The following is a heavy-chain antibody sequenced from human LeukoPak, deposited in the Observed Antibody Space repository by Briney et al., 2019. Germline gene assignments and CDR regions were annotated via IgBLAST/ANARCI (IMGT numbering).Heavy chain of an antibody. D-gene: IGHD3-22*01. CDR3: ASLRGSMIVVVNAFDI. V-gene: IGHV1-69*04. CDR1: GGTFSSYA. J-gene: IGHJ3*02. CDR2: IIPILGIA. Sequence: ASVKVSCKASGGTFSSYAISWVRQAPGQGLEWMGRIIPILGIANYAQKFQGRVTITADKSTSTAYMELSSLRSEDTAVYYCASLRGSMIVVVNAFDIWGQGTMVTVSS.